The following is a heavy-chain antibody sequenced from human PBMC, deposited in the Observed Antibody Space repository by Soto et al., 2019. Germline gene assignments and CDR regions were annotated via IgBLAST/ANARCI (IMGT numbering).Heavy chain of an antibody. CDR1: GVTLSNAG. J-gene: IGHJ4*02. CDR2: IKSKTDGGTT. Sequence: SIGLRCASSGVTLSNAGMAVSRKTPGKGLGWVCGIKSKTDGGTTDYAAPVKGRFTISRDDSKNTLYLQMNSLKTEDTAVYCWIMRCPYYFDYWGQGTLVTVSS. V-gene: IGHV3-15*07. CDR3: IMRCPYYFDY. D-gene: IGHD3-16*01.